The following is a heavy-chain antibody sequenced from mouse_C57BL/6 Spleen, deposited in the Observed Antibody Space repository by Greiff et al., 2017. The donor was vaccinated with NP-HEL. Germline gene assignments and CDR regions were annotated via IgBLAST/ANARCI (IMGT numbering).Heavy chain of an antibody. Sequence: EVQLQQSGPELVKPGASVKISCKASGYTFTDYYMNWVKQSHGKSLEWIGDINPNNGGTSYNQKFKGKATLTLAKSSSPAYMELRSLTSEDSAVYYCASSQYYGNYVDAMDYWGQGTSVTVSS. CDR3: ASSQYYGNYVDAMDY. CDR2: INPNNGGT. V-gene: IGHV1-26*01. CDR1: GYTFTDYY. J-gene: IGHJ4*01. D-gene: IGHD2-1*01.